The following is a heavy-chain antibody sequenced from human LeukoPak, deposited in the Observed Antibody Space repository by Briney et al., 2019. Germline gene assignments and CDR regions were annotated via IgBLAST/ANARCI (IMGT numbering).Heavy chain of an antibody. CDR1: GFTFRASG. D-gene: IGHD3/OR15-3a*01. CDR3: TQGEFWTGRAEYFQH. V-gene: IGHV3-33*07. Sequence: GGSLRLSCAASGFTFRASGMYWVSQAPAKGLEWVAMIWNDGNKKNHADSVKCRFVISGDNSRDTLYLQMNSLRAEDTAVYCCTQGEFWTGRAEYFQHWAQGTLVTVSS. CDR2: IWNDGNKK. J-gene: IGHJ1*01.